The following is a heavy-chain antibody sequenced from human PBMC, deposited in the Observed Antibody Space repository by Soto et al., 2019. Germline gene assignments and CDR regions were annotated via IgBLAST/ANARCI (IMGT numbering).Heavy chain of an antibody. CDR3: ARVNYGDYGGGYDY. CDR2: INSDGSST. V-gene: IGHV3-74*01. D-gene: IGHD4-17*01. J-gene: IGHJ4*02. Sequence: EVQLVASGGGLVQPGGSLRLSCAASGFTVSSYLMHWVRHAPGKGLVWVSRINSDGSSTSFADSVKGRFTISRDNAKNTLYLQMNSLRAEDTAVYYCARVNYGDYGGGYDYWGQGTLVTVSS. CDR1: GFTVSSYL.